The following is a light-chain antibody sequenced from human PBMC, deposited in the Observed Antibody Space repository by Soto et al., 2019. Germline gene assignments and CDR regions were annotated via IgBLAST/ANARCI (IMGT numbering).Light chain of an antibody. Sequence: QSVLTQPPSASGTPGQRVTISCSGSNSNIGSNLVTWYQQLSGTAPKLVIYSNYERPSGVPDRFSASKSGTSASLAISGLQSEDEADYYCAAWDDSLNGPVFGGGTKLTVL. V-gene: IGLV1-44*01. CDR1: NSNIGSNL. CDR3: AAWDDSLNGPV. J-gene: IGLJ2*01. CDR2: SNY.